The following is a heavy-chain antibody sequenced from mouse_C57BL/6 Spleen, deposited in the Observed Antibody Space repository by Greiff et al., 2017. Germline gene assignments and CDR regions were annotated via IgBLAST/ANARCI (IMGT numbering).Heavy chain of an antibody. CDR2: IRSKSNNYAT. CDR3: VRGDGYYGFAY. D-gene: IGHD2-3*01. CDR1: GFSFNTYA. J-gene: IGHJ3*01. Sequence: EVQVVESGGGLVQPKGSLKLSCAASGFSFNTYAMNWVRQAPGTGLEWVARIRSKSNNYATYYADSVKDRFTISRDDSESMLYLQMNNLKTEDTAMYYCVRGDGYYGFAYWGQGTLVTVSA. V-gene: IGHV10-1*01.